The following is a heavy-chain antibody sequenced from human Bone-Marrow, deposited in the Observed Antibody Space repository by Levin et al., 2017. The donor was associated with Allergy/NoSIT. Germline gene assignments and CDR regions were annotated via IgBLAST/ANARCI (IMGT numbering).Heavy chain of an antibody. CDR1: GFTLSGYE. CDR3: ARDREGLAGTTFDS. Sequence: PSETLSLTCTASGFTLSGYEMNWVRQTPEKGLEWVSHIDKSGNIIIYADSVKGRFVISRDNAKNSLYLQMDSLRVDDTGVYYCARDREGLAGTTFDSWGQGTLVSVSS. CDR2: IDKSGNII. J-gene: IGHJ4*02. V-gene: IGHV3-48*03. D-gene: IGHD1-7*01.